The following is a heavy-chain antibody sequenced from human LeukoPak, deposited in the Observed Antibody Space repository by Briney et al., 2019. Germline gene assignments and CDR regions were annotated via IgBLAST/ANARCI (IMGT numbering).Heavy chain of an antibody. CDR3: ARDSGRPFDY. CDR1: GFTFSRYS. Sequence: GGSLRLSCAASGFTFSRYSMNWVRQAPGKGLEWVSYISSSGSTIYYADSVKGRFTISRDNAKNSLYLQMNSLRAEDTAVYYCARDSGRPFDYWGQGTLVTVSS. D-gene: IGHD3-10*01. V-gene: IGHV3-48*04. J-gene: IGHJ4*02. CDR2: ISSSGSTI.